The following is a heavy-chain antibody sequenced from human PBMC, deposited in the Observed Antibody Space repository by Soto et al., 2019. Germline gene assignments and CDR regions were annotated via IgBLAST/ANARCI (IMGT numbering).Heavy chain of an antibody. CDR3: AKVPGGCSSTSCYTRWFDP. D-gene: IGHD2-2*02. CDR2: IKSGDNT. CDR1: DITVTDYA. V-gene: IGHV3-23*01. Sequence: EVQLLESGGGLAQAEESLRLSCVASDITVTDYAMTWVRQVPGKGLEWVAGIKSGDNTFYADSVKGRFTITRDMSKNTLYLQMNSLRAEDTAVYYCAKVPGGCSSTSCYTRWFDPWGQGTLVTVSS. J-gene: IGHJ5*02.